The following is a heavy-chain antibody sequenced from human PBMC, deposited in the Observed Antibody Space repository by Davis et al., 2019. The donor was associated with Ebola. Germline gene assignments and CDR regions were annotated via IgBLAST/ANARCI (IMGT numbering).Heavy chain of an antibody. D-gene: IGHD5-12*01. CDR1: GGSISSYY. CDR2: IYYSGST. CDR3: ARSGYTGYDPRINFDF. Sequence: MPSETLSLTWTVSGGSISSYYWSWIRQPPGKGLEWIGYIYYSGSTDYNPSLKSRVTISLDTSKNQFSLKLNSVTAADTAMYYCARSGYTGYDPRINFDFWGQGTLVTVSS. V-gene: IGHV4-59*08. J-gene: IGHJ4*02.